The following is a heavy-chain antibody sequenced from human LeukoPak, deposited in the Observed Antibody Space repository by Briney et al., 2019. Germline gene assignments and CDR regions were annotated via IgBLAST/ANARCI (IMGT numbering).Heavy chain of an antibody. V-gene: IGHV4-59*08. D-gene: IGHD3-10*01. Sequence: PSETLSLTCTVSGDSISGYYWSWIRQPPGKGLEWIGYIYYSGSTNYNPSLKSRVTISVDTSKNQFSLKLSSVTAADTAVYYCARLDTMVRGELDPWGQGTLVTVSS. J-gene: IGHJ5*02. CDR2: IYYSGST. CDR1: GDSISGYY. CDR3: ARLDTMVRGELDP.